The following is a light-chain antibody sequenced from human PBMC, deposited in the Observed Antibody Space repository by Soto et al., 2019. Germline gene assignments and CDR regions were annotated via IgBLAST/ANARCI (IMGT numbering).Light chain of an antibody. CDR2: EVS. CDR3: SSYTSSSTWV. CDR1: SSDVGGYNY. V-gene: IGLV2-14*01. Sequence: QSALTQPASVSGSPGQSITISCTGTSSDVGGYNYVSWYQQHPGKAPKLMIYEVSNRPSGVSNRFSGSKSGNTASLTISGLQAEGEGDYYCSSYTSSSTWVFGGGTKLTVL. J-gene: IGLJ3*02.